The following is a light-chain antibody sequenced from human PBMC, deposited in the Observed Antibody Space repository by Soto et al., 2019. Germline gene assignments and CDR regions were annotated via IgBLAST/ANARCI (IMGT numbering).Light chain of an antibody. CDR3: NSYAGHTFVI. J-gene: IGLJ2*01. CDR2: EVS. Sequence: QSALTQPPSASGTPGQSVTISCTGTNSDIGAYNYVSWYQQSPGKAPKPLIYEVSMRPSRVPERFSGSKSGNPASLTVSGLQGEDEADYYCNSYAGHTFVIFGGGTKLTVL. CDR1: NSDIGAYNY. V-gene: IGLV2-8*01.